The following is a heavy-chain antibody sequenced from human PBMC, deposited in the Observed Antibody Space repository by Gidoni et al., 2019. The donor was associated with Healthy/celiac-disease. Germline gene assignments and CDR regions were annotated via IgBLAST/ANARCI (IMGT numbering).Heavy chain of an antibody. Sequence: QVQLVQSGAEVKKPGASVKVSCKASGYTFTSYYMHWVRQAPGQGLEWMGILNPSGGSTSYEQKFQGRVTMTRDTSTSTVYMELSSLRSEDTAVYYCAIGGGPFEDFQHWGQGTLVTVSS. D-gene: IGHD3-10*01. V-gene: IGHV1-46*01. CDR2: LNPSGGST. J-gene: IGHJ1*01. CDR1: GYTFTSYY. CDR3: AIGGGPFEDFQH.